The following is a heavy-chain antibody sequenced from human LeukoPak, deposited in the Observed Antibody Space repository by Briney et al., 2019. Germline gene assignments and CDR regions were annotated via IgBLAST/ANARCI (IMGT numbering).Heavy chain of an antibody. D-gene: IGHD6-19*01. CDR2: IYSDGST. J-gene: IGHJ4*02. V-gene: IGHV3-53*01. CDR3: AREAYSSGWYKDY. CDR1: GFTVSSNY. Sequence: PAGSLCLSCAASGFTVSSNYMSCVRQAPGKGLEWVSVIYSDGSTYYADSLKGRFTISRDNSKNKLYLQMNTLRAEDTAVYYCAREAYSSGWYKDYWGQGTLVTVSS.